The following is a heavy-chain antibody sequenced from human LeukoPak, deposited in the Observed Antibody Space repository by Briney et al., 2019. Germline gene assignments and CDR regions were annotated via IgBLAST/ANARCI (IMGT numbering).Heavy chain of an antibody. Sequence: GGSLRLSCAASGFTFSSYGMHWVRQAPGEGLEWVAVISYDGSNKYYADSVKGRFTISRDNSKNTLYLQMNSLRAEDTAVYYCAKDLGYYIHYLYGFHYWGQGTLVTVSS. CDR2: ISYDGSNK. D-gene: IGHD3-22*01. CDR3: AKDLGYYIHYLYGFHY. CDR1: GFTFSSYG. V-gene: IGHV3-30*18. J-gene: IGHJ4*02.